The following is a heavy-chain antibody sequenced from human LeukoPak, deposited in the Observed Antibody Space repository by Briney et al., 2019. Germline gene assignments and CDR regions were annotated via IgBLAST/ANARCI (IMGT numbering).Heavy chain of an antibody. CDR1: GFTFNSYV. J-gene: IGHJ6*02. CDR3: ARGYYDILTGYFQERPPDYYGMDV. CDR2: ISYDGSNK. V-gene: IGHV3-30-3*01. Sequence: GGSLRLSCAASGFTFNSYVMSWVRQAPGKGLEWVAVISYDGSNKYYADSVKGRFTISRDNSKNTLYLQMNSLRAEDTAVYYCARGYYDILTGYFQERPPDYYGMDVWGQGTTVTVSS. D-gene: IGHD3-9*01.